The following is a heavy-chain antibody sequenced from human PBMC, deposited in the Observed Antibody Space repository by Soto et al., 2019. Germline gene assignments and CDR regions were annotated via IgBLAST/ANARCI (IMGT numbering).Heavy chain of an antibody. Sequence: QVQLVQSGAEVKKPGSSVKVSCKASGGTFSSYTISWVRQAPGQGLEWMGRSIPILGIANYAQKFQGRVTITADKSTSTAYMELSSLRSEDTAVYYCASMRDDTYFDYWGQGTLVTVSS. D-gene: IGHD3-22*01. CDR3: ASMRDDTYFDY. J-gene: IGHJ4*02. V-gene: IGHV1-69*02. CDR1: GGTFSSYT. CDR2: SIPILGIA.